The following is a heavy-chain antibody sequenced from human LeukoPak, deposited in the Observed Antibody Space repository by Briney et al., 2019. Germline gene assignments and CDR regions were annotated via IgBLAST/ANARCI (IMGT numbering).Heavy chain of an antibody. CDR3: ARLGGSYYLLDY. CDR1: GGSISSSSYY. CDR2: IFYSGST. V-gene: IGHV4-39*01. D-gene: IGHD1-26*01. Sequence: PSETLSLTCTVSGGSISSSSYYWGWIRQPPGKGLEWIGNIFYSGSTYYNPSLKSRVTISVDTSKNQFSLKLSSVTAADTAVYYCARLGGSYYLLDYWGQGTLVTVSS. J-gene: IGHJ4*02.